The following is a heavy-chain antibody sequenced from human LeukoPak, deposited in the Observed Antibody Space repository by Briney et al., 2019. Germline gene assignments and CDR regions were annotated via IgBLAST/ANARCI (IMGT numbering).Heavy chain of an antibody. Sequence: GGSLRLSCAASGFTFSSYAMSWVRQAPGKGLEWVSAISGSGGSTYYADSVKGRFTISRDTSKNTLYLQMNSLRAEDTAVYYCAKDRVWQLLYDWFDPWGQGTLVTVSS. J-gene: IGHJ5*02. D-gene: IGHD2-2*02. V-gene: IGHV3-23*01. CDR1: GFTFSSYA. CDR2: ISGSGGST. CDR3: AKDRVWQLLYDWFDP.